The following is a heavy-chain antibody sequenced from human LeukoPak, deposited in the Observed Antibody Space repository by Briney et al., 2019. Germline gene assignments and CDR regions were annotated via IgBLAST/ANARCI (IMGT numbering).Heavy chain of an antibody. CDR3: ARDASYNTNPTRDNWFDP. CDR1: GFTFSSYA. Sequence: GGSLRLSCAASGFTFSSYAMSWVRQAPGKGLEWVSYISSSSSTIYYADSVKGRFTISRDNSKNTLYLQMNSLRAEDTAVYYCARDASYNTNPTRDNWFDPWGQGTLVTVSS. V-gene: IGHV3-48*01. J-gene: IGHJ5*02. D-gene: IGHD5-18*01. CDR2: ISSSSSTI.